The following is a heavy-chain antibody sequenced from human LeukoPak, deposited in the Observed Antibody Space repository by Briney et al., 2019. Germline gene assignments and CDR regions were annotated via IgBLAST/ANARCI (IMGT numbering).Heavy chain of an antibody. Sequence: ASVKVSCKASGYTFTGYYMHWVRQAPGQGLEWMGWINPNSGGTNYAQKFQGRVTMTRDTSISTAYMELSRLRSGDTAVYYCARGSSWYVAADYWGQGTLVTVSS. CDR1: GYTFTGYY. D-gene: IGHD6-13*01. J-gene: IGHJ4*02. CDR2: INPNSGGT. CDR3: ARGSSWYVAADY. V-gene: IGHV1-2*02.